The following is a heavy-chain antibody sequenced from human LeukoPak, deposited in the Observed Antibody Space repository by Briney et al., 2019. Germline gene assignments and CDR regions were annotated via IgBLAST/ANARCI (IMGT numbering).Heavy chain of an antibody. V-gene: IGHV3-23*01. Sequence: GGSLRLSCAASGFTFSSYAMRWVRQAPGKGLEWVSAISGSGGSTYHADSVKGRFTISRDNSKNTLYLQMNSLRAEDTAVYYCAKKNLGSGWYFYDYWGQGTLVTVSS. CDR3: AKKNLGSGWYFYDY. J-gene: IGHJ4*02. CDR2: ISGSGGST. CDR1: GFTFSSYA. D-gene: IGHD6-19*01.